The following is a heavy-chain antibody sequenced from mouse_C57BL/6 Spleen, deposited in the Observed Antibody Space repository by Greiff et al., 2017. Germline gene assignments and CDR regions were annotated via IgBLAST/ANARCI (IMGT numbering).Heavy chain of an antibody. Sequence: QVQLQQPGAELVMPGASVKLSCKASGYTFTSYWMHWVKQRPGQGLEWIGEIDPSDSYTNYNQKFKGKSTLTVDKSSSTAYMQLSSLTSVDSAVYYCARRRYCSYDGFAYWGQGTLVTVSA. D-gene: IGHD1-1*01. V-gene: IGHV1-69*01. CDR2: IDPSDSYT. J-gene: IGHJ3*01. CDR3: ARRRYCSYDGFAY. CDR1: GYTFTSYW.